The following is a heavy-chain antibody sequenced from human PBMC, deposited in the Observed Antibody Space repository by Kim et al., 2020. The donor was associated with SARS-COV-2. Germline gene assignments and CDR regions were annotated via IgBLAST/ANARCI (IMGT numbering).Heavy chain of an antibody. V-gene: IGHV6-1*01. CDR2: N. J-gene: IGHJ3*01. Sequence: NEYAPTGKSRITINADTSKNQFSLQLNSVTPDDTAVYYCARGRDSAFDVWGQGTVVTGSS. CDR3: ARGRDSAFDV.